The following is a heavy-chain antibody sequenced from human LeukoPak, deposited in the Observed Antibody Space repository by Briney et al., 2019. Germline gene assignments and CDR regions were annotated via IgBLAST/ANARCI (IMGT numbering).Heavy chain of an antibody. J-gene: IGHJ6*02. V-gene: IGHV3-66*01. CDR3: ARVTYGMDV. CDR1: GFTFSSYW. Sequence: GGSLRLSCAASGFTFSSYWMRWVRQAPGKGLEWVSVIYSGGSTYYADSVKGRFTISRDNSKNTLYLQMNSLRAEDTAVYYCARVTYGMDVWGQGTTVTVSS. CDR2: IYSGGST.